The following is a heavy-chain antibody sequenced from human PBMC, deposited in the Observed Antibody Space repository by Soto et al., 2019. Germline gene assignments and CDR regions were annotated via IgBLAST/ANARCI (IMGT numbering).Heavy chain of an antibody. D-gene: IGHD6-19*01. CDR2: ITPSGGST. Sequence: SVKVSCKAFGYTLTGYNIPWVLQAPGQGLESMGIITPSGGSTSYAEKFQSRVTMTRDTSTSTVYMELSRLRSEDTVVYYCVGSISVAGTDNDAFDIWAERTMVT. CDR3: VGSISVAGTDNDAFDI. J-gene: IGHJ3*02. CDR1: GYTLTGYN. V-gene: IGHV1-46*01.